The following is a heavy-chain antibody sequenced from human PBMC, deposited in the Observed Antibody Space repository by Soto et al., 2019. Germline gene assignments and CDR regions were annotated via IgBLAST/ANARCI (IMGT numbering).Heavy chain of an antibody. Sequence: GGSLRLSCAASGITFSGYAMSWVRQAPGKGLEWVSVISTNGWSTYYADSVKGRFTISRDNSKNTLYLQMNSLRADDTAVYYCEIKSPYNNILYWGQGTLVTVSS. CDR3: EIKSPYNNILY. V-gene: IGHV3-23*01. CDR2: ISTNGWST. J-gene: IGHJ4*02. CDR1: GITFSGYA. D-gene: IGHD3-10*01.